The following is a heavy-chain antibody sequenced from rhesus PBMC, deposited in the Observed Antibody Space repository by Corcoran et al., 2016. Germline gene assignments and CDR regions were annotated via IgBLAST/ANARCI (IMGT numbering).Heavy chain of an antibody. J-gene: IGHJ4*01. Sequence: QLQLQESGPGLVKPSETLSLTCAVPGGSISSTNWWSWIRQPPVKGLEWIGRISCSGGSTSYNPSLKSRVTISTDTSKNQFSLKLSSVTAADTAVYYCASRGAAPLDYWGQGVLVTVSS. V-gene: IGHV4-57*01. CDR1: GGSISSTNW. CDR3: ASRGAAPLDY. D-gene: IGHD2-39*01. CDR2: ISCSGGST.